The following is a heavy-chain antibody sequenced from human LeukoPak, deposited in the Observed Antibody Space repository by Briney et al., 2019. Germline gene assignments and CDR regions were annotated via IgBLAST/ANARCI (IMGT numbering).Heavy chain of an antibody. D-gene: IGHD5-18*01. CDR1: GFTFGTYA. J-gene: IGHJ4*02. CDR3: TRYSGRTDY. CDR2: IRSKTFGGTT. Sequence: GGSLRLSCTSSGFTFGTYAVSWIRQAPGKGLEGVAFIRSKTFGGTTEYAASVKGRFTISRDDSKSIAYLQMNSLKTEDTAVYYCTRYSGRTDYWGQGTLVSVSS. V-gene: IGHV3-49*03.